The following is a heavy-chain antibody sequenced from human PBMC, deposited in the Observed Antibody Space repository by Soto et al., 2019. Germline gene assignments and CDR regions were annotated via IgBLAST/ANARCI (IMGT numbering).Heavy chain of an antibody. J-gene: IGHJ5*02. CDR3: ASVVLRFLEWSTSWFDP. V-gene: IGHV1-69*06. Sequence: QVQLVQSGAEVKKPGSSVKVSCKASGGTFSSYAISWVRQAPGQGLEWMGGIIPIFGTANYAQKFQGRVTITADKSTSTAYMGLSSLRSEDTAVYYCASVVLRFLEWSTSWFDPWGQGTLVTVSS. CDR2: IIPIFGTA. D-gene: IGHD3-3*01. CDR1: GGTFSSYA.